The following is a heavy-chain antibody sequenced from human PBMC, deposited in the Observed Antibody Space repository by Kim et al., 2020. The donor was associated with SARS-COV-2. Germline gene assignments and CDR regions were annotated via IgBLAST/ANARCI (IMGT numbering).Heavy chain of an antibody. CDR2: IYYSGST. Sequence: SETLSLTCTLSGGSISSSSYYWGWIRQPPGKGLEWIGSIYYSGSTYYNPSLKSRVTISVDTSKNQFSLKLSSVTAADTAVYYCARVEDYGMDVWGQGTTV. V-gene: IGHV4-39*07. CDR1: GGSISSSSYY. CDR3: ARVEDYGMDV. J-gene: IGHJ6*02.